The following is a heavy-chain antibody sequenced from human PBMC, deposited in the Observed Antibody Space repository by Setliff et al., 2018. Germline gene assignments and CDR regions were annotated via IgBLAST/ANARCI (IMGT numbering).Heavy chain of an antibody. CDR1: GGTFSDYY. CDR3: ARMSGFLYMDV. Sequence: PSETLSLTCTAYGGTFSDYYWTWIRQPPGKGLEWIGEINHSGTTNYNPSLKSRVTISVDTSKNQFSLNLNSVTAADTAVYYCARMSGFLYMDVWGKGTTVTVSS. J-gene: IGHJ6*03. D-gene: IGHD3-3*01. CDR2: INHSGTT. V-gene: IGHV4-34*01.